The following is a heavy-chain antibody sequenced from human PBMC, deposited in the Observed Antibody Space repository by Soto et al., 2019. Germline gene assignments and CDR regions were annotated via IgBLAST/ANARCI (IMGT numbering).Heavy chain of an antibody. CDR1: GFTFSDHY. V-gene: IGHV3-72*01. Sequence: EVQLVESGGGLVQPGGSLRLSCAASGFTFSDHYMDWVHQAPGKGLEWIGRIGNKAKSYITEYAASVKGRFTISRDESETQLYLQMRSLKTEDPAVYYCVLDLTGHSYGMDVWGQGTTVTVPS. CDR3: VLDLTGHSYGMDV. J-gene: IGHJ6*02. D-gene: IGHD3-9*01. CDR2: IGNKAKSYIT.